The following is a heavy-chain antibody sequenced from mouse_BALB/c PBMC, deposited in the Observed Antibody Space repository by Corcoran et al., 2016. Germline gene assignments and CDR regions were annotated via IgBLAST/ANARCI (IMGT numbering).Heavy chain of an antibody. CDR1: GYTFTSYI. Sequence: EVQLQQSGPELVKPGASVKMSCKASGYTFTSYIIHWVKQKPGQGLEWIGDIYPNTDDTRYNEEFKGKATLTSDKSSSTAYMELNSLTSEDSAVYYCAREVPGGYPFDYWGQGTTLTVSS. CDR3: AREVPGGYPFDY. CDR2: IYPNTDDT. D-gene: IGHD2-2*01. J-gene: IGHJ2*01. V-gene: IGHV1S136*01.